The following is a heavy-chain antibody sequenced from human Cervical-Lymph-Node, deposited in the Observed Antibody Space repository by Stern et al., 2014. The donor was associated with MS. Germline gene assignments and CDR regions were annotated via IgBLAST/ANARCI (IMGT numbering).Heavy chain of an antibody. CDR2: INNNTGNP. J-gene: IGHJ3*02. CDR3: ASNLFGARDAFDI. Sequence: VQLEESGSELKKPGASVKVSCKASGYTFTSYAMNWVRQAPGQGLEWMGWINNNTGNPTYAQGFTGRFVFSVDTSVSTAYLQISSLKAEDTAVYYCASNLFGARDAFDIWGQGTRVTVSS. CDR1: GYTFTSYA. V-gene: IGHV7-4-1*02. D-gene: IGHD2-21*01.